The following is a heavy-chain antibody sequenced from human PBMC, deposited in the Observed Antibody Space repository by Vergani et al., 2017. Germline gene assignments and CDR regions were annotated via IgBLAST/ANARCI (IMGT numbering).Heavy chain of an antibody. Sequence: QVQLVQSGAEVKKPGASVKVSCTASGYTFTSYAMHWVRQAPGQRLEWMGWINAGNGNTKYSQKFQGRVTITRDTSASTAYMELSSLRSEDTAVYYCARDFGYDHALHFDYWGQGTLVTVSS. CDR2: INAGNGNT. CDR3: ARDFGYDHALHFDY. D-gene: IGHD5-12*01. CDR1: GYTFTSYA. V-gene: IGHV1-3*01. J-gene: IGHJ4*02.